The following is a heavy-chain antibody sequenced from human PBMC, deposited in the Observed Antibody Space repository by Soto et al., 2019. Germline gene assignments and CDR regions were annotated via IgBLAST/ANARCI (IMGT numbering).Heavy chain of an antibody. V-gene: IGHV1-8*01. CDR2: MNPNSGNT. J-gene: IGHJ4*02. CDR1: GYSFTSYD. CDR3: ARDPQLADD. Sequence: ASVKVSCKASGYSFTSYDVNWVRQATGQGLEWMGWMNPNSGNTAFAEKFQGRVTMTRDTPMSTAYMELRGLRSDDTAVYYCARDPQLADDWGQGTLVTVAS.